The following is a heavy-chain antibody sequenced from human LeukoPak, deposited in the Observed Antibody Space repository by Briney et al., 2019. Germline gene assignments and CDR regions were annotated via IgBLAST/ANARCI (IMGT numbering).Heavy chain of an antibody. CDR2: INHSGST. J-gene: IGHJ2*01. CDR1: GGSFSGYY. V-gene: IGHV4-34*01. CDR3: AREDYDDSGAWYFDL. Sequence: SETLSLTCAVYGGSFSGYYWSWIRQPPGKGLEWIGEINHSGSTNYNPSLKSRVTISVVKSKNQFSLKLSSVTAADTAVYYCAREDYDDSGAWYFDLWGRGTLVTVSS. D-gene: IGHD3-3*01.